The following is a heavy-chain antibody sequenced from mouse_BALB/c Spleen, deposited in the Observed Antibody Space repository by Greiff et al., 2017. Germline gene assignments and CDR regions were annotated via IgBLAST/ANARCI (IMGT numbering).Heavy chain of an antibody. D-gene: IGHD2-10*02. CDR1: GFTFSSYA. CDR3: ARGLSPYGPYYFDY. Sequence: EVMLLESGGGLVKPGGSLKLSCAASGFTFSSYAMSWVRQTPEKSLEWVASISSGGSTYYPDSVKGRFTISRDNARNILYLQMSSLRSEDTAMYYCARGLSPYGPYYFDYWGQGTTLTVSS. J-gene: IGHJ2*01. CDR2: ISSGGST. V-gene: IGHV5-6-5*01.